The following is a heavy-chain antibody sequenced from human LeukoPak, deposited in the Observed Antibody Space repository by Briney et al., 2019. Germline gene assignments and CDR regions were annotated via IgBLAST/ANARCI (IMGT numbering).Heavy chain of an antibody. D-gene: IGHD2-15*01. V-gene: IGHV1-18*01. CDR2: ISAYNGNT. CDR3: AREPYCSGGSCYSGYYYYMDV. Sequence: ASVKVSCKASGYTFNTYGITWVRQAPGQGLEWMGWISAYNGNTNYAQKLQGRVTMTTDTSTSTAYMELRSLRSDDTAVYYCAREPYCSGGSCYSGYYYYMDVWGKGTTVTVSS. J-gene: IGHJ6*03. CDR1: GYTFNTYG.